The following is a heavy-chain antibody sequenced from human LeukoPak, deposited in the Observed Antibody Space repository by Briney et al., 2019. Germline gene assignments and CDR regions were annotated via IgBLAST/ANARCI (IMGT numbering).Heavy chain of an antibody. Sequence: GESLKISCKGSGYSFTAHWIGWVRQMPGKGLEWMGIISPGESDTRYSPSFQGQVTISADKSISTAYLQWSSLKASDTAMYYCARLRWAAGDGYYFDFWGQGTLVTVSS. D-gene: IGHD6-13*01. CDR3: ARLRWAAGDGYYFDF. CDR2: ISPGESDT. CDR1: GYSFTAHW. J-gene: IGHJ4*02. V-gene: IGHV5-51*01.